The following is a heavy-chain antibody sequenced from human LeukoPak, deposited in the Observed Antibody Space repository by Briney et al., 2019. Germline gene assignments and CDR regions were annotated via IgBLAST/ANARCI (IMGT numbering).Heavy chain of an antibody. D-gene: IGHD6-13*01. Sequence: SETLSLTCTVSGDSISTNNAYWAWIRLPPGKGLEWIGSIFYSGSTYYNPSLRSRVTISVDTSKNQFSLKLSSVTAADTAVYYCARDRGIAAAGPFDYWGQGTLVTVSS. CDR1: GDSISTNNAY. V-gene: IGHV4-39*07. CDR2: IFYSGST. CDR3: ARDRGIAAAGPFDY. J-gene: IGHJ4*02.